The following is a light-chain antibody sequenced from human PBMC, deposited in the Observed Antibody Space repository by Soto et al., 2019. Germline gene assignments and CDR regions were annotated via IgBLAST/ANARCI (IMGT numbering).Light chain of an antibody. V-gene: IGKV1-27*01. CDR2: TAS. CDR1: QGISNY. CDR3: QKCISAPLT. Sequence: DIQMTQSPSSLSASVGDRVIITCRASQGISNYLAWYQQKPGQVPKLLIYTASTLQSGVPSRFSGTGSGTDFTLTISSLQPEDVATYSCQKCISAPLTFGGGTKVEIK. J-gene: IGKJ4*01.